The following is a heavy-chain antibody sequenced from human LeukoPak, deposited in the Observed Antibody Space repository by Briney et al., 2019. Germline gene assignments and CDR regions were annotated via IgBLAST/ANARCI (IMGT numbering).Heavy chain of an antibody. V-gene: IGHV3-30*04. CDR3: ARDRALYSSSWYEVDY. CDR1: GFTFSSYA. J-gene: IGHJ4*02. D-gene: IGHD6-13*01. Sequence: GGSLRLSCAASGFTFSSYAMHWVRQAPGKGLEWVAVISYDGSNKHYADSVKGRFTISRDNSKNTLYLQMNSLRAEDTAVYYCARDRALYSSSWYEVDYWGQGTLVTVSS. CDR2: ISYDGSNK.